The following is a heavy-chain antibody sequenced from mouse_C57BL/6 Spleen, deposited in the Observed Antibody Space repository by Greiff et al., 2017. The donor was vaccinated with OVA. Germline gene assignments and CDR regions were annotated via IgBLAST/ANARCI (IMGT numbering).Heavy chain of an antibody. V-gene: IGHV1-22*01. CDR3: ARMHYGGGFAY. D-gene: IGHD1-1*02. J-gene: IGHJ3*01. Sequence: VQLKESGPELVKPGASVKMSCKASGYTFTDYNMHWVKQSHGKSLEWIGYINPNNGGTSYNQKFKGKATLTVNKSSSTAYMELRSLTSEDSAVYYCARMHYGGGFAYWGQGTLVTVSA. CDR2: INPNNGGT. CDR1: GYTFTDYN.